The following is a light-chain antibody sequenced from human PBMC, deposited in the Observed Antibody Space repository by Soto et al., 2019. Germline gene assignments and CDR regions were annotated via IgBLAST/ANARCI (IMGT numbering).Light chain of an antibody. CDR2: EVT. CDR3: SSYAGSNNLL. V-gene: IGLV2-8*01. J-gene: IGLJ1*01. CDR1: SSDVGGYNY. Sequence: QSALTQPPSASGSPGQSLTISCTGTSSDVGGYNYVSWYQQHPGKAPKLMIYEVTKRPSGVPDRFSGSKSGNTASLTVSGLQAEDEADYYCSSYAGSNNLLFGTGTKLTVL.